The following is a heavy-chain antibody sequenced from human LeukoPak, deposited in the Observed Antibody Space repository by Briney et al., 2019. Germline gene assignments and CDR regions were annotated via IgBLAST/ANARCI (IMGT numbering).Heavy chain of an antibody. J-gene: IGHJ4*02. V-gene: IGHV1-8*01. D-gene: IGHD2-15*01. CDR2: MNPNSGNT. CDR3: ARVRYCSGGSCYDQQPYYFDY. Sequence: ASVKVSCKASGYNFTSYDINWVRQATGQGLEWMGWMNPNSGNTGYAQKFQGRVTMTRNTSISTAYMELSSLRSEDTAVYYCARVRYCSGGSCYDQQPYYFDYWGQGTLVTVSS. CDR1: GYNFTSYD.